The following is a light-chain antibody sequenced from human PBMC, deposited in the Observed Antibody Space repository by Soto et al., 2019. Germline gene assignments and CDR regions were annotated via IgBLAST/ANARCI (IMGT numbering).Light chain of an antibody. Sequence: QSVLTQPPSASGTPGQRVTISCSGSSSNIGSNTVNWYQQLPGTAPKLLIYSNNQRPSGVPDRFPGSKSGTSASLAISGLQSEDEADYYCAALDDSLNGPVFGTGTKLTVL. CDR3: AALDDSLNGPV. J-gene: IGLJ1*01. V-gene: IGLV1-44*01. CDR2: SNN. CDR1: SSNIGSNT.